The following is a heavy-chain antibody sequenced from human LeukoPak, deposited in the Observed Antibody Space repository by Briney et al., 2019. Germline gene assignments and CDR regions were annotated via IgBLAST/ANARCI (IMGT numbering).Heavy chain of an antibody. V-gene: IGHV4-34*01. D-gene: IGHD1-26*01. J-gene: IGHJ4*02. CDR1: GGSFRGYY. CDR3: ARVYSGSYNY. CDR2: INHSGST. Sequence: KPSQTLSLTCAVYGGSFRGYYWSWIRHPPGKGLEWVGEINHSGSTNYNPSLKSRVTISVDTSKKKFSLKLSSMTSTDPAVYYCARVYSGSYNYWGQGTLVSVSS.